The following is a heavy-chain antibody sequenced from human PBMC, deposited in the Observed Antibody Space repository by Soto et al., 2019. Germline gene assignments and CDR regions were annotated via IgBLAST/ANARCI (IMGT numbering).Heavy chain of an antibody. CDR1: SGSFSGYY. J-gene: IGHJ3*02. Sequence: QVQLQQWGAGLLKPSETLSLTCAVYSGSFSGYYWSWIRQPPGKGLEWIGEINHSGSTNYNPSLKSRVTISVDTSKNQFSLKLSSVTAADTAVYYCARNDILTGSYAFDIWGQGTMVTVSS. V-gene: IGHV4-34*01. CDR2: INHSGST. D-gene: IGHD3-9*01. CDR3: ARNDILTGSYAFDI.